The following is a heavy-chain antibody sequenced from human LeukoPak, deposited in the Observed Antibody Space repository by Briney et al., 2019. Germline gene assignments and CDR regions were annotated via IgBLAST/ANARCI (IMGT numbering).Heavy chain of an antibody. CDR2: ISGDGGST. CDR1: GFTFDDYA. V-gene: IGHV3-43*02. J-gene: IGHJ3*02. D-gene: IGHD3-22*01. CDR3: AKDTYYYDSSGPDI. Sequence: GGSLRLSCAASGFTFDDYAMHWVRQAPGKGLEWVSLISGDGGSTYYADSVKGRFTISRDNSKNSLYLQMNSLRTEDTALYYFAKDTYYYDSSGPDIWGQGTMVTVSS.